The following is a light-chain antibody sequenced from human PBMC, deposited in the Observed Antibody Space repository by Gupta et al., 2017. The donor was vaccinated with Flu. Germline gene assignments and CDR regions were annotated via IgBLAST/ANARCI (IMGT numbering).Light chain of an antibody. V-gene: IGLV1-44*01. J-gene: IGLJ2*01. CDR3: AGWDESLTGVV. CDR2: TDN. CDR1: SFNIGSNS. Sequence: QSVLTQPPSAPGTPGPRFTISCPGSSFNIGSNSVHCYQQLPGSAPTLLIYTDNQRPSGGPHRFSGSKCGTSASLAISGLQSEDEADYYCAGWDESLTGVVFGGGTKLTVL.